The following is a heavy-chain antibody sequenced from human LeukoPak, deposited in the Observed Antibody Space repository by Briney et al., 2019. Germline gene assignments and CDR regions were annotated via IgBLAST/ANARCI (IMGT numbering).Heavy chain of an antibody. D-gene: IGHD3-3*01. CDR3: AKDVPRPAGSYDFWSGYSARLGY. CDR1: GFTVSSYA. CDR2: IRYDGSNK. V-gene: IGHV3-30*02. J-gene: IGHJ4*02. Sequence: PGGSLRLSCAASGFTVSSYAMSWVRQAPGKGLEWVAFIRYDGSNKYYADSVKGRFTISRDNSKNTLYLQMNSLRAEDTAVYYCAKDVPRPAGSYDFWSGYSARLGYWGQGTLVTVSS.